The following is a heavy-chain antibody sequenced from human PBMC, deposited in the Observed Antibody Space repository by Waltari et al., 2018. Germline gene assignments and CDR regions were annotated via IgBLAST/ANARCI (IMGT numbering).Heavy chain of an antibody. CDR2: ISYDGSNK. Sequence: QVQLVESGGGVVQPGRSLRLPCAASGFTFSSYAMPWVRQAPGKGLEWVPIISYDGSNKYYADSGKGRFTISRDNSKNTLYLQMNSLRAEDTAVYYCARDAIIYYYYYGMDVWGQGTTVTVSS. CDR1: GFTFSSYA. V-gene: IGHV3-30-3*01. CDR3: ARDAIIYYYYYGMDV. J-gene: IGHJ6*02. D-gene: IGHD3-9*01.